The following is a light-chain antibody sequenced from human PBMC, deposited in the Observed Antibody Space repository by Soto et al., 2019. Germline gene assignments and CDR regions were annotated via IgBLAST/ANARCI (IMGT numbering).Light chain of an antibody. CDR2: YAS. J-gene: IGLJ3*02. V-gene: IGLV3-21*04. Sequence: SYVLTQPPSVSVAPGKTARITCGGNHIGSKSVHWYQQRPGQAPVLVIYYASDRPSGIPERFSGSNSGNTATLTISRVEAGDEADYYCQVWDTSSDPSWVFGGETNFTVL. CDR3: QVWDTSSDPSWV. CDR1: HIGSKS.